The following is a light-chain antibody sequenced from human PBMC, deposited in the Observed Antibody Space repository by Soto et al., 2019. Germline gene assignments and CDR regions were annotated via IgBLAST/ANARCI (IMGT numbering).Light chain of an antibody. J-gene: IGLJ1*01. Sequence: QSVLTQPRSVSGSPGQSVTISCTRTSSDVDNYNNVSWYQQHPGKAPKLLIYDVNKRPSGVPYRFSGSKSGNTASLTISGLQAGDEAAYFCCSYAGTYTRVFGTGTKLTVL. CDR3: CSYAGTYTRV. CDR1: SSDVDNYNN. V-gene: IGLV2-11*01. CDR2: DVN.